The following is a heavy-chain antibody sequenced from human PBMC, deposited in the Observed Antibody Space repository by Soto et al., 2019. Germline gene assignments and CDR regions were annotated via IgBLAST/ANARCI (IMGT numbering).Heavy chain of an antibody. J-gene: IGHJ6*02. CDR3: ARGMVSGTIFGVVINYGMDV. CDR1: GYSFTSYW. V-gene: IGHV5-10-1*01. CDR2: IDPSDSYT. D-gene: IGHD3-3*01. Sequence: HGESLKISCKGSGYSFTSYWIGWVRQMPGKGLEWMGRIDPSDSYTNYSPSFQGHVTISADKSISTAYLQWSSLKASDTAMYYCARGMVSGTIFGVVINYGMDVWGQGTAVTVSS.